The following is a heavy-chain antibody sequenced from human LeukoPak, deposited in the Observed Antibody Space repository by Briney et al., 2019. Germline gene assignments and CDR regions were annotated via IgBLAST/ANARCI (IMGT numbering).Heavy chain of an antibody. V-gene: IGHV1-2*04. J-gene: IGHJ6*04. CDR2: INPNSGGT. CDR1: GYTFTGYY. CDR3: AGKGTRGSDSNGMDV. D-gene: IGHD3-10*01. Sequence: ASVKVSCKASGYTFTGYYMHWVRQAPGQGLEWMGWINPNSGGTNYAQKFQGWVTMTRDTSISTAYMELSRLRSDDTAVYYCAGKGTRGSDSNGMDVWGKGTTVTVSS.